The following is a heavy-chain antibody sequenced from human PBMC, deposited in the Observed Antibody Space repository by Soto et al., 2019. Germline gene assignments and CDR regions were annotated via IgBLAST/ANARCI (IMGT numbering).Heavy chain of an antibody. CDR2: ISAYNGNT. V-gene: IGHV1-18*01. D-gene: IGHD3-3*01. CDR3: ARDIGEAGYDFWSGPRDAFDI. J-gene: IGHJ3*02. CDR1: GYTFISYG. Sequence: ASVKVSCKASGYTFISYGISWVRQAPGQGLEWMGWISAYNGNTNYAQKLQSRATMTTDTSTSTAYMELRSLRSDDTAVYYCARDIGEAGYDFWSGPRDAFDIWGQGTMVTVSS.